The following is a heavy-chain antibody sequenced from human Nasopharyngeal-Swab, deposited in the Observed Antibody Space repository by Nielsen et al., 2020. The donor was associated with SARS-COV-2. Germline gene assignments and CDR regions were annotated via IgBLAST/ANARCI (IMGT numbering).Heavy chain of an antibody. D-gene: IGHD3-22*01. V-gene: IGHV3-74*01. Sequence: ESLKISCAASGFTFSSSWMQWVRQAPGKGLAWVSRINRDGSTITYADSVKGRFTISRDNSKNALFLQMNSLRADDTAVYYCAKDGLYYYDSSAHPAEYFQNWGQGTLVTVSS. CDR2: INRDGSTI. CDR3: AKDGLYYYDSSAHPAEYFQN. J-gene: IGHJ1*01. CDR1: GFTFSSSW.